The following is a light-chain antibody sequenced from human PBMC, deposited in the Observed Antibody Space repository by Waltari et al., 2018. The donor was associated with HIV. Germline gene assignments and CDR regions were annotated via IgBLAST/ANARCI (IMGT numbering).Light chain of an antibody. V-gene: IGLV2-14*03. CDR1: SSDVGAYDY. CDR2: DVY. J-gene: IGLJ1*01. CDR3: ASFTSGRLNV. Sequence: QSALTQPASVSGSPGQSITISCTGTSSDVGAYDYVSWYQQHPVKVPKLLIYDVYMTPSRISNRVSGSKSGNSAALTISGLRDEDEADYYGASFTSGRLNVFGTGTKVTVL.